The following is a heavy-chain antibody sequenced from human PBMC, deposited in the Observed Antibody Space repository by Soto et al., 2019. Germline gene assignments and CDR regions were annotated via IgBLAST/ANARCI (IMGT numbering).Heavy chain of an antibody. CDR3: ARGGRYCSSTSCYDYGMDV. Sequence: QVQLQQWGAGLLKPSETLSLTCAVYGGSFSGYYWSWIRQPPGKGLELIGEIKHSGSTNYNPSLKSRVNISVDTSKDQFSLKLSSVTAADTAVYYCARGGRYCSSTSCYDYGMDVWGQGTTVTVSS. D-gene: IGHD2-2*01. CDR2: IKHSGST. V-gene: IGHV4-34*01. J-gene: IGHJ6*02. CDR1: GGSFSGYY.